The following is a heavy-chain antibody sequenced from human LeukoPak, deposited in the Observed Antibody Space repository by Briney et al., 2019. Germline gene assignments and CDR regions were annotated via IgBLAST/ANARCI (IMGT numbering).Heavy chain of an antibody. V-gene: IGHV3-30*04. D-gene: IGHD5-24*01. CDR1: GFTFSSYA. CDR3: ARDLMALGAFDI. J-gene: IGHJ3*02. CDR2: ISYDGSNK. Sequence: GGSLRLSCAASGFTFSSYAMHWVRQAPGKGLEWVAVISYDGSNKYYADSVKGRFTISRDNSKNTLYLQRNSLRAEDTAVYYCARDLMALGAFDIWGQGTMVTVSS.